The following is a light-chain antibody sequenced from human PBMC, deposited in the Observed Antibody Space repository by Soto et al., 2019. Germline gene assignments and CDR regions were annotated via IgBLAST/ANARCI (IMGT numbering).Light chain of an antibody. CDR1: NSDVGTHNL. V-gene: IGLV2-23*01. Sequence: QSVLTQPASVSGSPGQSITISCTGTNSDVGTHNLVSWYQQHPGKAPKLIIYEGTKRPSGVSNRFSGSKSGNTASLTISGLQAEDDAYYYCCSXALLFGAGTKVXV. CDR3: CSXALL. J-gene: IGLJ1*01. CDR2: EGT.